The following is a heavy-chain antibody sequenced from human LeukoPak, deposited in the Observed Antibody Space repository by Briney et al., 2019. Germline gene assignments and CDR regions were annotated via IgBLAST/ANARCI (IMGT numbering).Heavy chain of an antibody. CDR3: ARVGALNSARIDY. V-gene: IGHV3-21*01. J-gene: IGHJ4*02. Sequence: GGSLRLSCTASGFTFSSYGMHWLRQAPGKGLEWVSSISNSSSYIYYADSVKGRFTISRDNAKNSLYLQMNSLRAEDTAVYYCARVGALNSARIDYWGQGTLVTVSS. CDR2: ISNSSSYI. D-gene: IGHD4-23*01. CDR1: GFTFSSYG.